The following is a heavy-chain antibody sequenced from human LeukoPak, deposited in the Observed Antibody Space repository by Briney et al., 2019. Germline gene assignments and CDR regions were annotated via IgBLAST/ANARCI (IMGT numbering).Heavy chain of an antibody. D-gene: IGHD3-22*01. CDR1: GFTFSSYA. CDR3: AKDVAMWLLLNYFDY. V-gene: IGHV3-23*01. CDR2: ISGSGSST. J-gene: IGHJ4*02. Sequence: GGSLRLSCAASGFTFSSYAMSWVRQAPGKGLEWVSAISGSGSSTYYADSVKGRFTISRDNSKNTLYLQMNSLRAEDTAVYYCAKDVAMWLLLNYFDYWGQGTLVTFSS.